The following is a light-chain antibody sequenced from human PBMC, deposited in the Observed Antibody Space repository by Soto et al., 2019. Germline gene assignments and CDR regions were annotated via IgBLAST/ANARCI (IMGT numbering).Light chain of an antibody. CDR3: SSYTGSNTLGV. Sequence: QSALTQPASVSGFPEQSITISCTGSNSDVGGFNSVSWYQQHPDKAPKLIIYEVSNRASGASNRFSGAKSANTASLTISGLQAEDEAKYYCSSYTGSNTLGVFGTGTKLTVL. CDR2: EVS. V-gene: IGLV2-14*01. CDR1: NSDVGGFNS. J-gene: IGLJ1*01.